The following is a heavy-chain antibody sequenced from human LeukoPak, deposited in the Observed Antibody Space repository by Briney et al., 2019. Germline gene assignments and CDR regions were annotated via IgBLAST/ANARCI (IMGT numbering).Heavy chain of an antibody. J-gene: IGHJ6*03. CDR1: GYTFTSYG. CDR3: ARENLEGYDFWSGYYQSYYYYYMDV. Sequence: GASVKVSCKASGYTFTSYGISWVRQAPGQGLEWMGWISAYNGNTNYAQKLQGRVTMTTDTSTSTAYMELRSLRSDDTAVYYCARENLEGYDFWSGYYQSYYYYYMDVWGKGTTVTVSS. V-gene: IGHV1-18*01. D-gene: IGHD3-3*01. CDR2: ISAYNGNT.